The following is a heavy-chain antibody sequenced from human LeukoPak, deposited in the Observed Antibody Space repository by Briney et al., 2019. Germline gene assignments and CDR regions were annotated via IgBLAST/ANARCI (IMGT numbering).Heavy chain of an antibody. D-gene: IGHD5-18*01. CDR2: IYYSGST. CDR3: ARGDTAMVGYYYYGMDV. Sequence: PSETLSLTCTVSGGSISSGDYYWSWIRQPPGKGLEWIGYIYYSGSTNYNPSLKSRVTISVDTSKNQFSLRLSSVTAADTAVYYCARGDTAMVGYYYYGMDVWGQGTTVTVSS. V-gene: IGHV4-61*08. J-gene: IGHJ6*02. CDR1: GGSISSGDYY.